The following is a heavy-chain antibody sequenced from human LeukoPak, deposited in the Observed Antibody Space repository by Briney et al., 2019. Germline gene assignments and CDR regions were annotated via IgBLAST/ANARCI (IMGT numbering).Heavy chain of an antibody. Sequence: GGSLRLSCAASGFTFSSYGMHWVRQAPGKGLEWVAFIRYDGSNKYYADSVKGRFTISRDNSKNTLYLQMNSLRAEDTAVYYCAKNRDYLALGDCDYWGQGTLVTVSS. CDR1: GFTFSSYG. CDR2: IRYDGSNK. J-gene: IGHJ4*02. CDR3: AKNRDYLALGDCDY. D-gene: IGHD4-11*01. V-gene: IGHV3-30*02.